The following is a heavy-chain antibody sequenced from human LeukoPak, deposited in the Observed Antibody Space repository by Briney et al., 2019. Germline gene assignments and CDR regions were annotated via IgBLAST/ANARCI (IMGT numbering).Heavy chain of an antibody. CDR2: IIPIFGTA. CDR1: GGTFSSYA. Sequence: GASVKVSCKASGGTFSSYAISWVRQAPGQGLEWMGRIIPIFGTANYTQKFQGRVTITADESTSTAYMELSSLRSEDTAVYYCATDYYGSGSYLDYWGQGALVTVSS. D-gene: IGHD3-10*01. CDR3: ATDYYGSGSYLDY. J-gene: IGHJ4*02. V-gene: IGHV1-69*13.